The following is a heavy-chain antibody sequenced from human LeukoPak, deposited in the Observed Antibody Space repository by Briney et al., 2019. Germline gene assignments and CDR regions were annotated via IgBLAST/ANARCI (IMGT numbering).Heavy chain of an antibody. J-gene: IGHJ5*02. CDR2: MNPNSGNT. V-gene: IGHV1-8*01. D-gene: IGHD5-12*01. CDR1: GYTFTSYD. Sequence: ASVKVSCKASGYTFTSYDINWVRQATGQGLEWMGWMNPNSGNTGSAQKFQGRVTMTRNTSISTASMELSSLRSEDTAVYYCARAVRGYSGYDSWFDPWGQGTLVTVSS. CDR3: ARAVRGYSGYDSWFDP.